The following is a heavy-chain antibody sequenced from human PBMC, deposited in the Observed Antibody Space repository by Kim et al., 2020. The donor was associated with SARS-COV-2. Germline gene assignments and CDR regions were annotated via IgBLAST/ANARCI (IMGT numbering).Heavy chain of an antibody. J-gene: IGHJ5*02. CDR2: VYYAGSS. CDR3: ARLEASGNPGGSS. Sequence: SETLSLTCSVSGYSINGGYYWGWIRQPPGKGPEWIGSVYYAGSSSYNPSLKSRATISVDTSKNQFSLYLVSVAAEDTAVYYCARLEASGNPGGSSWGQGTLVIVSS. CDR1: GYSINGGYY. V-gene: IGHV4-38-2*02. D-gene: IGHD1-26*01.